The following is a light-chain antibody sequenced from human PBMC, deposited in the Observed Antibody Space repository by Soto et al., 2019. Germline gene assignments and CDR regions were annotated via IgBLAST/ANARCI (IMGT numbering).Light chain of an antibody. CDR1: SSDVGGYNY. CDR2: DVS. V-gene: IGLV2-14*01. Sequence: QSVLTQPASVSGSPGQSITISCTGTSSDVGGYNYVSWYQQHQGKAPKLMIYDVSNRPSGVSNRFSGSKSGNTASLTISGLQAEDEADYYCSSYTSSSTLDVFGGGTKVTVL. CDR3: SSYTSSSTLDV. J-gene: IGLJ2*01.